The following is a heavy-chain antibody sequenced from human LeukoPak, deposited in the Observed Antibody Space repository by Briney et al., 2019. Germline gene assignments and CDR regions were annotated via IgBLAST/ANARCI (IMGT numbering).Heavy chain of an antibody. CDR1: GYTFSNYG. D-gene: IGHD6-19*01. V-gene: IGHV1-18*01. Sequence: ASVKVSFKSPGYTFSNYGISWVRQAPGQGLEWMGLISVYKGNTINAQKVQGRLTMTVDTTTSTAYMELRRLRSDDTAVYYCPRDLSGGVAGYFDYWGQGTLVSVSS. CDR3: PRDLSGGVAGYFDY. CDR2: ISVYKGNT. J-gene: IGHJ4*02.